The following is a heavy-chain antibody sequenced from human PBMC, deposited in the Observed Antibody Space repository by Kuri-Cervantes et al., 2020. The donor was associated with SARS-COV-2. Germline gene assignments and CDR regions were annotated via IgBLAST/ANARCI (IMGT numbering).Heavy chain of an antibody. CDR2: IKQDGSEK. CDR1: GFTFSNYW. CDR3: ARDRYSNLFDY. D-gene: IGHD4-11*01. J-gene: IGHJ4*02. V-gene: IGHV3-7*01. Sequence: GESLKISCAASGFTFSNYWMSWVRQAPGKGLEWLANIKQDGSEKYYVDSAKGRFTISRDNAKNSLYLQMNSLRAEDTAVYYCARDRYSNLFDYWGQGTLVTVSS.